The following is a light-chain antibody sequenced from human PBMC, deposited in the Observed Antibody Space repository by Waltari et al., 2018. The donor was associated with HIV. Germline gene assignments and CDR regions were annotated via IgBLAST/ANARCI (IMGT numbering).Light chain of an antibody. V-gene: IGKV1-39*01. J-gene: IGKJ4*02. CDR3: QQSHTNPRT. CDR2: ATT. CDR1: QTFHTY. Sequence: DLQLTQSPSSLSASVGDRVSIPYRASQTFHTYLTWYQQKPGKAPTLLIYATTTWQTGVPLRFRGSGSGTDFTLTISSLQPEDCATYDCQQSHTNPRTFGRETKVEVK.